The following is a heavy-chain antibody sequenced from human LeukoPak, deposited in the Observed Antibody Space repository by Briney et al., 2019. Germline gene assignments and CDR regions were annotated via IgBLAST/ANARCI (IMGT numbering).Heavy chain of an antibody. Sequence: GRSLRLSCAASGFTFSSYGMHWVRQAPGKGLEWVAVISYDGSNKYYADSVKGRFTISRDNSKNTLYLQMNSLRAEGTAVYYCARGREGHYCSSTSCYEDDAFDIWGQGTMVTVSS. V-gene: IGHV3-30*05. CDR2: ISYDGSNK. CDR3: ARGREGHYCSSTSCYEDDAFDI. D-gene: IGHD2-2*01. J-gene: IGHJ3*02. CDR1: GFTFSSYG.